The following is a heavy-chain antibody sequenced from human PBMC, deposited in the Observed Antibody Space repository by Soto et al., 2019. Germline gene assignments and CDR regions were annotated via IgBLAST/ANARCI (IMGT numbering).Heavy chain of an antibody. D-gene: IGHD3-22*01. CDR1: GFTFTSSA. Sequence: SVKVSCKASGFTFTSSAVQWVRQARGQRLEWIGWIVVGSGKTNYAQKFQERVTITRDMSTSTAYMELSSLRSEDTAVYYCAADPDTVYYYDSSATNDAFYIWGQGTMVTVSS. CDR3: AADPDTVYYYDSSATNDAFYI. CDR2: IVVGSGKT. J-gene: IGHJ3*02. V-gene: IGHV1-58*01.